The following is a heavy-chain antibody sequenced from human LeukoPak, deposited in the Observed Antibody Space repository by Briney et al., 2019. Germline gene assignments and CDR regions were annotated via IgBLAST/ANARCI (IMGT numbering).Heavy chain of an antibody. D-gene: IGHD3-10*01. CDR1: GFTFDDYA. J-gene: IGHJ6*02. CDR3: AKDMGYDGMRGMDV. CDR2: ISWNSGSI. V-gene: IGHV3-9*01. Sequence: GRSLRLSCAASGFTFDDYAMHWARQAPGKGLEWVSGISWNSGSIGYADSVKGRFTISRDNAKNSLYLQMNSLRAEDTALYYCAKDMGYDGMRGMDVWGQGTTVTVSS.